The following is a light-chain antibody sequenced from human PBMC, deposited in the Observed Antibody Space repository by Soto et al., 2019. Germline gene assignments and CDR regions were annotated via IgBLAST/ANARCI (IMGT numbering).Light chain of an antibody. CDR2: GAS. V-gene: IGKV3-20*01. J-gene: IGKJ1*01. CDR1: QSVSNNY. Sequence: IVLTHSPATLSLSPWKIATLSCRASQSVSNNYLAWYQQKPGQAPRLLIYGASNRAAVIPDRFSGSGSGTDFPLTISRLEPEDFAVYYCQQYGSSGTFGQGTKV. CDR3: QQYGSSGT.